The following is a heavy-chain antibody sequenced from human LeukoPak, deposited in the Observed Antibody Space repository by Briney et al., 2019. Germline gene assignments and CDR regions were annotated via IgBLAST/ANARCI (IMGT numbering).Heavy chain of an antibody. CDR2: ISSSSSTI. J-gene: IGHJ5*02. CDR3: ARDLAAAPYNWFDP. CDR1: GFTFSSYS. Sequence: PGGSLRLSCAASGFTFSSYSMNWVRQAPGKGLEWVSYISSSSSTIYYADSVKGRCTIPRDNAKNSLYLQMNSLRAEDTAVYYCARDLAAAPYNWFDPWGQGTLVTVSS. V-gene: IGHV3-48*04. D-gene: IGHD2-15*01.